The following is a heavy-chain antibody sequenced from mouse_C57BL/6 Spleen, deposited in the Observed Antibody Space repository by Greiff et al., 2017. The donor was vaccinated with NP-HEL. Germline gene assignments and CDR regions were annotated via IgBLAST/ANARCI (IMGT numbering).Heavy chain of an antibody. CDR2: ISYSGST. CDR3: ARGRDFYAMDY. CDR1: GYSITSGYD. J-gene: IGHJ4*01. D-gene: IGHD3-3*01. V-gene: IGHV3-1*01. Sequence: ESGPGMVKPSQSLSLTCTVTGYSITSGYDWHWIRHFPGNKLEWMGYISYSGSTNYNPSLKSRISITHDTSKNHFFLKLNSVTTEDTATYYCARGRDFYAMDYWGQGTSVTVSS.